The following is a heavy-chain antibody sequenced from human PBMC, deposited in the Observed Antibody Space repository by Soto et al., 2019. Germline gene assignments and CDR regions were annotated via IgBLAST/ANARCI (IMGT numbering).Heavy chain of an antibody. V-gene: IGHV3-33*01. D-gene: IGHD3-3*02. CDR2: ILNDGSQK. CDR3: ARDDAFGNENGFDV. Sequence: QVQLVESGGGVAQPGRSLRLSCAASGFTFSRYGFHWVRQAPGKGLEWVAVILNDGSQKYHADSVEGRFTISRDNSKDTLYLQMNSLTAEDTAVYYCARDDAFGNENGFDVWGQGTMVTVSS. J-gene: IGHJ3*01. CDR1: GFTFSRYG.